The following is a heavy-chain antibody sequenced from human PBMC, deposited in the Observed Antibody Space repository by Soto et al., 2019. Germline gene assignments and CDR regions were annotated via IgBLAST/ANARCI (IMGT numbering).Heavy chain of an antibody. Sequence: GGSLRLSCAASGFTFSSYWMSWVRQAPGKGLVWVSRINSDGSSTSYADSVKGRFTISRDNAKNTLYLQMNSLRAEDTAVYYCARDFGVVMPAPYYYYMDVWGKGTTVTVSS. CDR2: INSDGSST. D-gene: IGHD3-3*01. CDR3: ARDFGVVMPAPYYYYMDV. J-gene: IGHJ6*03. CDR1: GFTFSSYW. V-gene: IGHV3-74*01.